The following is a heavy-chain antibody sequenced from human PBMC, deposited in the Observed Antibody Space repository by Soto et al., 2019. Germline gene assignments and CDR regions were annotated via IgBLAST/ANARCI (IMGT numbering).Heavy chain of an antibody. V-gene: IGHV1-69*04. Sequence: ASVKVSCKASGGTFSSYTISWVRQAPGQGLEWMGRIIPILGIANYAQKFQGRVTITADKSTSTAYMELSSLRSEDTAVYYCAREGGLAARPESYFDYWGQGTLVTVSS. J-gene: IGHJ4*02. CDR3: AREGGLAARPESYFDY. CDR2: IIPILGIA. D-gene: IGHD6-6*01. CDR1: GGTFSSYT.